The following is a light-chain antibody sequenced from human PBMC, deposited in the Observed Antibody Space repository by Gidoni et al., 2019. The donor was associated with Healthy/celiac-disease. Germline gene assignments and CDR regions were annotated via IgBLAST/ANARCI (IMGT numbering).Light chain of an antibody. V-gene: IGLV3-21*02. CDR2: DDS. J-gene: IGLJ3*02. CDR1: NIGSKS. CDR3: QVWDSSSDLAWV. Sequence: SYVLTQPPSLSVAPGQPARITCGGNNIGSKSLHWYQQKPGQAPVLVVYDDSDRPSGIPERFSGSNSGNTATLTISRVEAGDEADYYCQVWDSSSDLAWVFGGGTKLTVL.